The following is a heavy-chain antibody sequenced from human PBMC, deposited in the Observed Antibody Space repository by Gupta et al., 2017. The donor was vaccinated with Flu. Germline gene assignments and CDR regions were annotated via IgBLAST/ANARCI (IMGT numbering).Heavy chain of an antibody. V-gene: IGHV4-59*01. D-gene: IGHD3-10*01. CDR1: GDSINYYY. CDR2: IYYTGST. Sequence: ETLSLTCTVSGDSINYYYWSWIRQPPGKGLEWIGYIYYTGSTNYNPSLKSRLTMSVDTSKNQFSLRLSSVTAADTAVYYCARATRTTQGILVRGICDDWGQGTLVTVSS. J-gene: IGHJ4*02. CDR3: ARATRTTQGILVRGICDD.